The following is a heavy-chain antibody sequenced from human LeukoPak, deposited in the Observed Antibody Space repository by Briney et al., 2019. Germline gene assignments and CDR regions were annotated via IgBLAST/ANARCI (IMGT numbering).Heavy chain of an antibody. D-gene: IGHD2-8*01. CDR2: ISGSGLSA. CDR1: GFTFSSCA. Sequence: GGSLRLSCAASGFTFSSCAMSWVRQAPGRGLEWVSAISGSGLSAYYADSVKGRLTISRDHSKNTLYLQMNSLGVEDTAVYYCAKDPCTDGVCYTASYYGMDVWGLGTTVTASS. V-gene: IGHV3-23*01. J-gene: IGHJ6*02. CDR3: AKDPCTDGVCYTASYYGMDV.